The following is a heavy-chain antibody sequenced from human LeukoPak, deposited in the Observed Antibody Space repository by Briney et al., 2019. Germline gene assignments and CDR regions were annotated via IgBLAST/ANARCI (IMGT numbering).Heavy chain of an antibody. J-gene: IGHJ4*02. Sequence: PSETLSLTCAVSGGSISSSNWWSWVRQPPGKGLEWIGYIYNSGSANYNPSLKSRVTISEDTSKNQFSLRLNSVTAADTAVYYCARGGWYFHYWGQGTLVTVSS. V-gene: IGHV4-4*02. CDR1: GGSISSSNW. CDR2: IYNSGSA. D-gene: IGHD6-19*01. CDR3: ARGGWYFHY.